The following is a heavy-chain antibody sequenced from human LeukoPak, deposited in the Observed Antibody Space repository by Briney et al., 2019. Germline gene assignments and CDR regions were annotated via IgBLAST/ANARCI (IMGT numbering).Heavy chain of an antibody. CDR2: IWNDGSKK. J-gene: IGHJ4*02. Sequence: LPGGSLRLSCAASGFTFSTFGMHWVRRAPGKGLEWVAVIWNDGSKKFYADSVKGRFTISRDNSKNTLYLQMNSLRAEDTAVYYFARDSLGGDYGGQGTLVTISS. V-gene: IGHV3-33*01. CDR3: ARDSLGGDY. D-gene: IGHD3-16*01. CDR1: GFTFSTFG.